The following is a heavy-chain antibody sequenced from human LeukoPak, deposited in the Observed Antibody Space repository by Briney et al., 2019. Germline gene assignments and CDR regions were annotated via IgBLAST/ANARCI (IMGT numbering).Heavy chain of an antibody. D-gene: IGHD3-10*01. V-gene: IGHV3-21*01. CDR1: GVTFSSYS. Sequence: AESLRLSCAASGVTFSSYSMNWVRQAPGKGLEWVSSISSSSSYIYYAASVKGRFTISRDNAKNSLYLQMNSLRAEDTAVYYCARGNGGYWFDPWGQGTLVTVSS. CDR3: ARGNGGYWFDP. J-gene: IGHJ5*02. CDR2: ISSSSSYI.